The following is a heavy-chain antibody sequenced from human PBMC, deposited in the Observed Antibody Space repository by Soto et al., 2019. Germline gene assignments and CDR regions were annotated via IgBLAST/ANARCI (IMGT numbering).Heavy chain of an antibody. D-gene: IGHD3-3*01. CDR2: IYYSGNS. CDR3: ARGWDFWSGYYTGGFDY. Sequence: ASETLSLTCSVSDSSLSSSTYYWGWIRQPPGKGLEWIGSIYYSGNSYYNPPLKSRVTISVDTSKNQLSLNLTSVTAADTAVYYCARGWDFWSGYYTGGFDYWGQGTPVTVSS. V-gene: IGHV4-39*01. J-gene: IGHJ4*02. CDR1: DSSLSSSTYY.